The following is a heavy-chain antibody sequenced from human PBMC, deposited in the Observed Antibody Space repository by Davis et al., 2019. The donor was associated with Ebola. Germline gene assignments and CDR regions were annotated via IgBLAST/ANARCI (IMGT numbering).Heavy chain of an antibody. CDR3: ARGALIAAAGTGKDFDY. CDR2: IYYSGST. Sequence: SETLSLTCTVSGDSIISSSSYWGWIRQPPRKGLEWIGYIYYSGSTNYNPSLKSRVTISVDTSKNQFSLKLSSVTAADTAVYYCARGALIAAAGTGKDFDYWGQGTLVTVSS. D-gene: IGHD6-13*01. CDR1: GDSIISSSSY. J-gene: IGHJ4*02. V-gene: IGHV4-61*05.